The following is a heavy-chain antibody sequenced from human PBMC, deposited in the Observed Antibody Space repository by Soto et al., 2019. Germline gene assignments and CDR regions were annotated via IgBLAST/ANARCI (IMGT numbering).Heavy chain of an antibody. CDR3: ARQDDFWSGSNWFDP. Sequence: SETLSLTCTVSAGSISSSNYYWGWIRQPPGKGLEWIGNVYYNGFTYYNPSLKSRVTISVDTSKNHFSLKLTSVTAADTAGYYCARQDDFWSGSNWFDPWGQGTLVTISS. CDR1: AGSISSSNYY. V-gene: IGHV4-39*01. J-gene: IGHJ5*02. CDR2: VYYNGFT. D-gene: IGHD3-3*01.